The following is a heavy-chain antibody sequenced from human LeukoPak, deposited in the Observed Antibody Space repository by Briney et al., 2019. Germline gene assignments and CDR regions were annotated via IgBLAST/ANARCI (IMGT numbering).Heavy chain of an antibody. CDR1: GYTFTSYA. V-gene: IGHV1-3*01. CDR3: ARDPVGCSGGSCYGGLVY. CDR2: INAGNGNT. D-gene: IGHD2-15*01. Sequence: GASVNVSCTASGYTFTSYAMHWVRQAPGQRLEWMGWINAGNGNTKYSQKFQGRVTITRDTSASTAYMELSSLRSEDTAVYYCARDPVGCSGGSCYGGLVYWGQGTLVTVSS. J-gene: IGHJ4*02.